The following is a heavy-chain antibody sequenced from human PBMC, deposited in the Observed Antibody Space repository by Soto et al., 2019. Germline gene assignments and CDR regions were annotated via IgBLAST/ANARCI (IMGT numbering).Heavy chain of an antibody. V-gene: IGHV1-18*01. CDR2: ISAYNGNT. Sequence: QVQLVQSGAEVKKPGASVKVSCKASGYTFTSYGISWVRQAPGQGLEWMGWISAYNGNTNYAQKLQGRVTMTTDTSTSTDYMELRSLRSDDPAVYYCARDHRIFGVVTPFYPPGYLGQGTLVTVSS. D-gene: IGHD3-3*01. J-gene: IGHJ4*02. CDR1: GYTFTSYG. CDR3: ARDHRIFGVVTPFYPPGY.